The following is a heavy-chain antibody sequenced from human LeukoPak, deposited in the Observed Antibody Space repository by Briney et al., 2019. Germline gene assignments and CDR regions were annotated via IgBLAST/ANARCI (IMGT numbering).Heavy chain of an antibody. Sequence: ASVKVSCKASDYTFTTYVISWVRQAPGQGLEWMGWISVYNGNTNYAQKFQGRVTMTTDTSTSTAYLELRSLRSDDTAVYYCARGNYGDYWGQGTLVTVSS. D-gene: IGHD3-16*01. J-gene: IGHJ4*02. CDR2: ISVYNGNT. CDR1: DYTFTTYV. CDR3: ARGNYGDY. V-gene: IGHV1-18*01.